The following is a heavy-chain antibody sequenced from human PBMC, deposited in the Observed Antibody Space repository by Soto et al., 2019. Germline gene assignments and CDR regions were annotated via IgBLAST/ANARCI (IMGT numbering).Heavy chain of an antibody. Sequence: SGATLLNPTQTLTLTCTFSGFSLSSIGVAVGWIRQPRGKALEWLALLYCNDDRRYSPSPKSRLTITKDTSKNQVVLTMTNMDPADTDTHSCAHSASVPCCYYFDSWGQGTMGTVSS. V-gene: IGHV2-5*01. J-gene: IGHJ4*02. CDR2: LYCNDDR. CDR3: AHSASVPCCYYFDS. D-gene: IGHD1-1*01. CDR1: GFSLSSIGVA.